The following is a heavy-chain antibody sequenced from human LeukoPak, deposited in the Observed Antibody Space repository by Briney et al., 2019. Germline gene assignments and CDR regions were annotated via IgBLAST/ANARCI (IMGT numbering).Heavy chain of an antibody. CDR2: INHSGST. V-gene: IGHV4-34*01. CDR1: GFTFNTYT. J-gene: IGHJ4*02. CDR3: ARGLRLGELRDY. Sequence: GSLRLPCAASGFTFNTYTMNWVRQPPGKGLEWIGEINHSGSTNYNPSLKSRVTISVDTSKNQFSLKLSSVTAADTAVYYCARGLRLGELRDYWGQGTLVTVSS. D-gene: IGHD3-16*01.